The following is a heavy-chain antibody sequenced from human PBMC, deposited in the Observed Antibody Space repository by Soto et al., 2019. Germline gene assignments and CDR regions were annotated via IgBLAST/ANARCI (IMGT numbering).Heavy chain of an antibody. CDR1: GGTFSSYA. CDR3: ARGFSSLTEKYCSGGSCYSGGDWFDP. V-gene: IGHV1-69*01. D-gene: IGHD2-15*01. CDR2: IIPIFGTA. J-gene: IGHJ5*02. Sequence: QVQLVQSGAEVKKPGSSVKVSCKASGGTFSSYAISWVRQAPGQGLEWMGGIIPIFGTANYAQKFQGRVTITADESTRTAYMELSSLRSEDTAVYYCARGFSSLTEKYCSGGSCYSGGDWFDPWGQGTLVTVSS.